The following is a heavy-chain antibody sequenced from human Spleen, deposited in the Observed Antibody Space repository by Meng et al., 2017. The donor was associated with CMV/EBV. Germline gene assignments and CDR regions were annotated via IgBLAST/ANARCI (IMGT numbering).Heavy chain of an antibody. D-gene: IGHD6-6*01. V-gene: IGHV3-21*01. CDR2: ISSSSSSI. CDR3: ARDPSSSFYYYYYGMDV. CDR1: GFTFNTYT. Sequence: LSLTCAASGFTFNTYTMYWVRQAPGKGLEWVSSISSSSSSIYYADSVKGRFTISRDNSKNSLYLQMNSLRAEDTAVYYCARDPSSSFYYYYYGMDVWGQGTTVTVSS. J-gene: IGHJ6*02.